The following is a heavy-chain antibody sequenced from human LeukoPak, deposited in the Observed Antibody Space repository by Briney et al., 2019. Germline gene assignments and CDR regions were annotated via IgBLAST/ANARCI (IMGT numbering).Heavy chain of an antibody. J-gene: IGHJ5*02. Sequence: PGGSLRLSCAASGFTFSGYWMHRVRQVPGTGLLSVSRINSDGSSTTYADSVQGRFTISRDNPKSSLYLQINSLRTEDTAVYYCARGYCSSTSCYKNWFDPWGQGTLVTVSS. CDR2: INSDGSST. V-gene: IGHV3-74*01. D-gene: IGHD2-2*02. CDR3: ARGYCSSTSCYKNWFDP. CDR1: GFTFSGYW.